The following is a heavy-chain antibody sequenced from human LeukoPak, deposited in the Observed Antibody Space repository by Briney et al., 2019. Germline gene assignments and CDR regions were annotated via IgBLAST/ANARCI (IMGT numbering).Heavy chain of an antibody. CDR3: VRDETLWTLDW. CDR2: INERGTDS. Sequence: PGGSLRLSCTASGFTFSGHWIHWVRQPPGMGLVWVSRINERGTDSMYAAPVKGRFTISRDNAKNTVYLQMNSLRVEDTAVYYCVRDETLWTLDWWGQGTLVSVSS. D-gene: IGHD1-1*01. CDR1: GFTFSGHW. V-gene: IGHV3-74*03. J-gene: IGHJ4*02.